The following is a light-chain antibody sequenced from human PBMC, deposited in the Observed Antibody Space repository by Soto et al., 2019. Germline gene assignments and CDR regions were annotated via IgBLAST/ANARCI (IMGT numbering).Light chain of an antibody. J-gene: IGLJ2*01. CDR1: SSDVGGYNY. CDR2: DVS. V-gene: IGLV2-11*01. CDR3: CSYAGSYSVV. Sequence: QSVLTQPRSVSGSPGQSVTISCTGTSSDVGGYNYVSWYQQHPGKAPKLMIYDVSKRPSGVPDRFSGSKSGNTASLTISGLQAEDEAEYYCCSYAGSYSVVFGGVTKLTVL.